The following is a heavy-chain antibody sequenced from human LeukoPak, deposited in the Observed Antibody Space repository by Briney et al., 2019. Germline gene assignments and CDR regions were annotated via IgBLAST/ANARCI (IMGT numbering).Heavy chain of an antibody. Sequence: KPSETLSLTCAVSGYSISSGYYWGWIRQPPGKGLEWIGSIYHSGSTYYNPSLKSRVTISVDTSKNQFSLKLSSVTAADTAVYYCARSPERWLQFLIDYWGQGTLVTVSS. CDR1: GYSISSGYY. D-gene: IGHD5-24*01. V-gene: IGHV4-38-2*01. J-gene: IGHJ4*02. CDR3: ARSPERWLQFLIDY. CDR2: IYHSGST.